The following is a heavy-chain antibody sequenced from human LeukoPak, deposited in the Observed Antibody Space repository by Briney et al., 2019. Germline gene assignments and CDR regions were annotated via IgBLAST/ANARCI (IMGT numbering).Heavy chain of an antibody. CDR3: ATVQGDVWGGYRFLDY. J-gene: IGHJ4*02. Sequence: GGSLSLTCATSGFSFNGDGMSWVRQAPGKGLEWVSGINWNGGSTGYADSVKGRFTISSDHAKNSLYLQMNSLRAEDTALYYCATVQGDVWGGYRFLDYWGQGNLVTVSS. CDR1: GFSFNGDG. V-gene: IGHV3-20*04. CDR2: INWNGGST. D-gene: IGHD3-16*02.